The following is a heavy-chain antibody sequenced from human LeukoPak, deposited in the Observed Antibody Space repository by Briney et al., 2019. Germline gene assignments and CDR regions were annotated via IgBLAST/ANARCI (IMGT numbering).Heavy chain of an antibody. V-gene: IGHV3-7*01. CDR2: IKQDGSEK. CDR3: AREQPFFYDSSGYYYAY. Sequence: PGGSLRLSCAASGFTFSSYWMSWVRQAPGKGLEWVANIKQDGSEKYYVDSVKGRFTISRDNAKNSLYLQMNSLRAEDTAAYYCAREQPFFYDSSGYYYAYWGQGTLVTVSS. J-gene: IGHJ4*02. D-gene: IGHD3-22*01. CDR1: GFTFSSYW.